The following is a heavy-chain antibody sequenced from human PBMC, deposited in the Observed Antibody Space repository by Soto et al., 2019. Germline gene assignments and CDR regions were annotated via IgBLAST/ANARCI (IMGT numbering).Heavy chain of an antibody. CDR1: GYTFTSFY. V-gene: IGHV1-46*01. J-gene: IGHJ4*02. D-gene: IGHD6-6*01. CDR2: FNPSGGST. Sequence: ASVKVSCKASGYTFTSFYIHWVRQAPGQGLEWMGIFNPSGGSTTYAQKFKGRVTISADKSISTAYLQWISLKASDTAMYYCARHKKISDRQNYFDYWGQGSQVTVSS. CDR3: ARHKKISDRQNYFDY.